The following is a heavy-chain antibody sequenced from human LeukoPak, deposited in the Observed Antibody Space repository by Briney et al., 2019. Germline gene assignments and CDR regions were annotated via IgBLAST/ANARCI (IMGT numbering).Heavy chain of an antibody. J-gene: IGHJ6*02. Sequence: GGSLRLSCAASGFTFSSYGMHWVRQAPGKGLEWVSSISSSSSYIYYADSVKGRFTISRDNAKNSLYLQVNSLRAEDTAVYYCAREDSGYDSPSSYYYYGMDVWGQGTTVTVSS. V-gene: IGHV3-21*01. CDR2: ISSSSSYI. CDR1: GFTFSSYG. D-gene: IGHD5-12*01. CDR3: AREDSGYDSPSSYYYYGMDV.